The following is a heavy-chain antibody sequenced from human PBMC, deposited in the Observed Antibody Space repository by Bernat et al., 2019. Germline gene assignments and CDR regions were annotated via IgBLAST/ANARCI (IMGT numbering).Heavy chain of an antibody. CDR1: GFNCSSYE. D-gene: IGHD3-22*01. CDR3: ARIYYDYVSGIDI. CDR2: ISSSGRTI. Sequence: EVQLVESGGGLVQPGGSLRLSCAASGFNCSSYEMNWVRQAPGKGLEWVSYISSSGRTIYYADSVKGRFTISRDNAKNSLYLQMNSLRAEDTAVYYCARIYYDYVSGIDIWDQGTMVAVSS. V-gene: IGHV3-48*03. J-gene: IGHJ3*02.